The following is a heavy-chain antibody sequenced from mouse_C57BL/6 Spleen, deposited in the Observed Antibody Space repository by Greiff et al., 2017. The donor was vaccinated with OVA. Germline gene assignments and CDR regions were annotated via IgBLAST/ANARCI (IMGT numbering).Heavy chain of an antibody. CDR2: IDPENGDT. D-gene: IGHD1-1*01. CDR1: GFNIKDDY. J-gene: IGHJ2*01. Sequence: EVQLQQSGAELVRPGASVKLSCTASGFNIKDDYMHWVKQRPEQGLEWIGWIDPENGDTEYASKFQGKATITADTSSNTAYLQLSSLTSEDTAVYYCTTLGTTVVATNYWGQGTTLTVSS. V-gene: IGHV14-4*01. CDR3: TTLGTTVVATNY.